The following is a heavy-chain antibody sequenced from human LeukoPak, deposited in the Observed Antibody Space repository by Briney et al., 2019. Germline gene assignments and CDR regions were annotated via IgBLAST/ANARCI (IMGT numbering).Heavy chain of an antibody. Sequence: ASVKVSCKASGGTFSSYAISWVRQAPGQGLEWMGGIIPIFGTANYAQKFQGRVTITADESTSTAYMELSSLRSGDTAVYYCARAAKHYYGSGSYYNLYYWGQGTLVTVSS. D-gene: IGHD3-10*01. CDR2: IIPIFGTA. CDR1: GGTFSSYA. J-gene: IGHJ4*02. CDR3: ARAAKHYYGSGSYYNLYY. V-gene: IGHV1-69*13.